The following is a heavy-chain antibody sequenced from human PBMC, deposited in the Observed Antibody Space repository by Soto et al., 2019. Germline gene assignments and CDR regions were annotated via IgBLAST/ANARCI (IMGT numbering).Heavy chain of an antibody. V-gene: IGHV3-74*01. CDR3: ATWRGGYTYGLDH. CDR2: ILNDGTTT. CDR1: GFTFSSQW. Sequence: EVQLVESGGGLVQPGGSQRLSCTASGFTFSSQWLHWVRQAPGKGLMWISRILNDGTTTNYADSVKGRFTVSRDNAKKTMSLQMNNLRAEDTAVYYCATWRGGYTYGLDHWGQGTPVTVSS. J-gene: IGHJ4*02. D-gene: IGHD5-18*01.